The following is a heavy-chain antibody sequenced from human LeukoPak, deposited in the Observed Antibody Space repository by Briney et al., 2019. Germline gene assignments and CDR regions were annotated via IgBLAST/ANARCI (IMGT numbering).Heavy chain of an antibody. CDR2: INWNGGST. CDR3: ARDQDIVATTPYYFDY. CDR1: GFTFDDYG. D-gene: IGHD5-12*01. J-gene: IGHJ4*02. Sequence: GGSLRLSCAASGFTFDDYGMSWVRQAPGKGLEWVSGINWNGGSTGYADSVKGRFTISRDNAKNTLYLQMNSLRAEDTAVYYCARDQDIVATTPYYFDYWGQGTLVTVSS. V-gene: IGHV3-20*04.